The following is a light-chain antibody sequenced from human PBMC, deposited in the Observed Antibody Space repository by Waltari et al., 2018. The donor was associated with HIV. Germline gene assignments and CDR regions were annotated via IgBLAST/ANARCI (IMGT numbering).Light chain of an antibody. CDR1: SRHHGAYTY. Sequence: QPALTKPPSAPGSPGQSVPISCTETSRHHGAYTYLPWYQQHPVRAPNLLIYEVNKRPSGVPDRFSGSKSANTASLTVSGLQVADEADYYCSAYAGNNNYVFGTGTRVIVL. V-gene: IGLV2-8*01. CDR3: SAYAGNNNYV. CDR2: EVN. J-gene: IGLJ1*01.